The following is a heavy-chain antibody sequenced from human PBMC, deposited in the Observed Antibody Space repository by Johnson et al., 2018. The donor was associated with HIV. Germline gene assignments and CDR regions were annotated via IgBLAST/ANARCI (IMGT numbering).Heavy chain of an antibody. V-gene: IGHV3-20*04. Sequence: VQLVESGGGVIRPGGSLRLSCAASEFTFDEYGMSWVRQAPGKGLEWVSSINWNGGNTNYADSVKGRFPISRAHTKKSLFLQLNSLRAEDTALYYCTRDGGYCSGGNCYFAFDIWGQGTMVTVSS. CDR1: EFTFDEYG. J-gene: IGHJ3*02. CDR2: INWNGGNT. D-gene: IGHD2-15*01. CDR3: TRDGGYCSGGNCYFAFDI.